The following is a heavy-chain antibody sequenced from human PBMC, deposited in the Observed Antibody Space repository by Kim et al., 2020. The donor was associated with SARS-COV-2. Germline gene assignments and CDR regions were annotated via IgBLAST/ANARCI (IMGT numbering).Heavy chain of an antibody. CDR3: TTVRAAAGRYYGMDV. CDR2: IKSKTDGGTT. Sequence: GGSLRLSCAASGFTFSNAWMSWVRQAPGKGLEWVGRIKSKTDGGTTDYAAPVKGRFTISRDDSKNTLYLQMNSLKTEDTAVYYCTTVRAAAGRYYGMDVWGQGTTVTVSS. V-gene: IGHV3-15*01. D-gene: IGHD6-13*01. CDR1: GFTFSNAW. J-gene: IGHJ6*02.